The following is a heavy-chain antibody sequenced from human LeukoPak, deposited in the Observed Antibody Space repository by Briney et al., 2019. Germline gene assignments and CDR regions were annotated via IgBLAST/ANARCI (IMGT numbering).Heavy chain of an antibody. CDR3: ARGNVWSGLDY. CDR1: GGSISSYY. V-gene: IGHV4-59*01. CDR2: IYYSGST. Sequence: PSETLSLTCTVSGGSISSYYWSWIRQPPGKGLEWIGYIYYSGSTNYNPSLKSRVTISVDTSKNQFSLKLSSVTAADTAVYYCARGNVWSGLDYWGQGTLVTVSS. J-gene: IGHJ4*02. D-gene: IGHD3-16*01.